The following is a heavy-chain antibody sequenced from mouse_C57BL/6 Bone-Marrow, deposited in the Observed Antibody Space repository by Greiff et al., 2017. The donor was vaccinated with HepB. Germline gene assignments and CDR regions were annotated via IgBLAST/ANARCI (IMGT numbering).Heavy chain of an antibody. D-gene: IGHD1-1*01. Sequence: EVKVVESGTVLARPGASVKMSCKTSGYTFTSYWMHWVKQRPGQGLEWIGAIYPGNSDTSYNQKFKGKAKLTAVTSASTAYMELSSLTNEDSAVYYCTGYYGSSYAMDYWGQGTSVTVSS. J-gene: IGHJ4*01. CDR3: TGYYGSSYAMDY. CDR1: GYTFTSYW. V-gene: IGHV1-5*01. CDR2: IYPGNSDT.